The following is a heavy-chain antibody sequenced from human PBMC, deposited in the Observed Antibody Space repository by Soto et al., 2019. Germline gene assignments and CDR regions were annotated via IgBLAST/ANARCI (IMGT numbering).Heavy chain of an antibody. D-gene: IGHD6-6*01. Sequence: QVQLVESGGALVKPGGSLRLSCAASGFTFSDYYMSWIRQAPGKGLEWVSYIDSRGRTISYADSVKGRFTISRDDAKNSLCLQTNSLRAEYTAGYFCARQAARNYFDFWGQGTLVTVSS. CDR2: IDSRGRTI. CDR3: ARQAARNYFDF. CDR1: GFTFSDYY. V-gene: IGHV3-11*01. J-gene: IGHJ4*01.